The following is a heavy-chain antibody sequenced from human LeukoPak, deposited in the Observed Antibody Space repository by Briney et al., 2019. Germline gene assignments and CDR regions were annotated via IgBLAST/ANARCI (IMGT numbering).Heavy chain of an antibody. CDR1: GGSISSYY. CDR3: ARAGYCSSTSCEGPDY. Sequence: TSETLSLTCTVSGGSISSYYWSWIRQPPGKGLEWIGYIYYSGSTNYNPSLKSRVTISVDTSKNQFSLKLSSVTAADTAVYYCARAGYCSSTSCEGPDYWGQGTLVTVSS. D-gene: IGHD2-2*01. CDR2: IYYSGST. J-gene: IGHJ4*02. V-gene: IGHV4-59*01.